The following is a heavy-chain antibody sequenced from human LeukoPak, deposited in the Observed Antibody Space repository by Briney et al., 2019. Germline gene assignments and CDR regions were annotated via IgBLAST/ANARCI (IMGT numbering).Heavy chain of an antibody. J-gene: IGHJ6*03. CDR2: IYQSGST. D-gene: IGHD2-2*01. CDR1: GGSISSGGYY. CDR3: ARRPVVPAATYYYYYYMDV. Sequence: SQTLSLTCTVSGGSISSGGYYWSWIRQPPGKGLEWIGYIYQSGSTYYNPSLKSRVTISVDTSKNQSSLKLSSVTAADTAVYYCARRPVVPAATYYYYYYMDVWGKGTTVTVSS. V-gene: IGHV4-30-2*01.